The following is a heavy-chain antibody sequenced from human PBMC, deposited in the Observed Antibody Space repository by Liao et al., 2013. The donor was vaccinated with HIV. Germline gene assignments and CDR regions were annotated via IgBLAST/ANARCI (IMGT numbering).Heavy chain of an antibody. J-gene: IGHJ3*02. CDR1: GGAIGSYY. D-gene: IGHD7-27*01. CDR2: VYTSGST. Sequence: QVQLQESGPGLVKPSETLSLTCSVSGGAIGSYYWSWIRQPAGKRLEWIGRVYTSGSTNYNPSLESRVTMSVDTSKNQFSLRLSSVTAADTAMYYCARLTGDDAFDIWGQGTMVTVSS. CDR3: ARLTGDDAFDI. V-gene: IGHV4-4*07.